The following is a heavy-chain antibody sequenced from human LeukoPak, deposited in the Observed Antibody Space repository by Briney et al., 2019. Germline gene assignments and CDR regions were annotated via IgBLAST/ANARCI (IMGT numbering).Heavy chain of an antibody. CDR2: ISSSSSYI. V-gene: IGHV3-21*01. CDR3: ARAPRAIFGVVIKWYFDY. D-gene: IGHD3-3*01. J-gene: IGHJ4*02. Sequence: GGSLSLSCAASGLTFSSYSMNWVRQAPGKGLEWVSSISSSSSYIYYADSVKGRFTIPRDNAKDSLYLQMNSLRAEDTAVYYCARAPRAIFGVVIKWYFDYWGQGTLVTVSS. CDR1: GLTFSSYS.